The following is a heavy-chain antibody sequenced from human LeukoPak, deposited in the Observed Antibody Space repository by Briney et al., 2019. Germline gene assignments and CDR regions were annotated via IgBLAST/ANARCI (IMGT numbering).Heavy chain of an antibody. CDR1: GFTLSTYW. V-gene: IGHV3-7*01. CDR2: LKQDGTEK. CDR3: VRSLSLSY. Sequence: GGSLRLSCAASGFTLSTYWMSWVRQAPGKGLQWVANLKQDGTEKNYVDSVKGRFTVSRDNAKNAVYLQMNSLRVEDTAMYYCVRSLSLSYWGQGALVTVSS. J-gene: IGHJ4*02.